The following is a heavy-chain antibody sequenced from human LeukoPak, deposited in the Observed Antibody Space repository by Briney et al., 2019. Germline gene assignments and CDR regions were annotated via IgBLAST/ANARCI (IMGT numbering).Heavy chain of an antibody. CDR3: ANFFQWLVPKPLAY. CDR2: ISGSGGST. D-gene: IGHD6-19*01. V-gene: IGHV3-23*01. Sequence: PGGSLRLSCAASGFTFSSYAMSWVRQAPGRGLEWVSAISGSGGSTYYADSVKGQFTISRDNSKNTLYLQMNSLRAEDTAVYYCANFFQWLVPKPLAYWGQGTLVTVSS. CDR1: GFTFSSYA. J-gene: IGHJ4*02.